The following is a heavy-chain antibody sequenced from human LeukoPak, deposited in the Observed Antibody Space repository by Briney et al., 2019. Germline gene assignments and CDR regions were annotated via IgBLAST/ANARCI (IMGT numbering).Heavy chain of an antibody. D-gene: IGHD6-19*01. CDR1: GYSISSDYY. CDR3: ARWDDSAWAFGS. V-gene: IGHV4-38-2*02. Sequence: SETLSLTCTVSGYSISSDYYWGWIRQPPGKGLGWIGSIYHTGTTYYNPSLKSRVTISVDTSKNQFSLKLTSVTAADTAVYFCARWDDSAWAFGSWGPGTLVTVSS. J-gene: IGHJ4*02. CDR2: IYHTGTT.